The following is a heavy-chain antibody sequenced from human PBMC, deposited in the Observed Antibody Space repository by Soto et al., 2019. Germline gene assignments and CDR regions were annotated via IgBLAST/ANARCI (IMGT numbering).Heavy chain of an antibody. CDR3: ARVVTMVRGSIDP. CDR1: GGSISSYY. D-gene: IGHD3-10*01. Sequence: PSETLSLTCTVSGGSISSYYWSWIRQPPGKGLEWIGYIYYSGSTNYNPSLKSRVTISVDTSKNQFSLKLSSVTAADTAVYYCARVVTMVRGSIDPWGQGTLVTVSS. CDR2: IYYSGST. V-gene: IGHV4-59*01. J-gene: IGHJ5*02.